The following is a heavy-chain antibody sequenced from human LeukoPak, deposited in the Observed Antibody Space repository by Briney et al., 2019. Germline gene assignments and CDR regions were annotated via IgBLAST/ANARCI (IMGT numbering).Heavy chain of an antibody. CDR1: GGSISTSY. Sequence: SETLSLTCTVSGGSISTSYWTWIRQPPGKGLEWIGYMSYSGSSNYNPSLKSRVTISVDTSKNQFSLKLSSVTAADTAVYYCARDKPSPYWGQGTLVTVSS. V-gene: IGHV4-59*12. CDR3: ARDKPSPY. CDR2: MSYSGSS. J-gene: IGHJ4*02.